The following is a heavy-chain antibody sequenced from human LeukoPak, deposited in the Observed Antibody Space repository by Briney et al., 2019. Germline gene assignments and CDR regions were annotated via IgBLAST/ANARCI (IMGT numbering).Heavy chain of an antibody. CDR3: ARDEVPAATATRYYFDY. V-gene: IGHV3-48*03. J-gene: IGHJ4*02. CDR1: GFTFGDYA. D-gene: IGHD2-2*01. Sequence: PGRSLRLSCTASGFTFGDYAMSWFRQAPGKGLEWVSYIGSSTSTIYYADSVKGRFTISRDNAKNSLYLQMNSLRAEDTAVYYCARDEVPAATATRYYFDYWGQGTLVTVSS. CDR2: IGSSTSTI.